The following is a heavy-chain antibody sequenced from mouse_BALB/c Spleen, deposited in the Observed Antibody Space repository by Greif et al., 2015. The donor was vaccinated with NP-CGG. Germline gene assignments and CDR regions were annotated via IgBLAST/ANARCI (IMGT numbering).Heavy chain of an antibody. D-gene: IGHD2-2*01. J-gene: IGHJ4*01. V-gene: IGHV1-87*01. CDR3: ARYGYDEAMDY. CDR1: GYTFTSYW. CDR2: IYPGDGDT. Sequence: VQRVESGAELARPGASVKLSCKASGYTFTSYWMQWVKQRPGQGLEWIGAIYPGDGDTRYTQKFKGKATLTADKSSSTAYMQLSSLASEDSAVYYCARYGYDEAMDYWGQGTSVTVSS.